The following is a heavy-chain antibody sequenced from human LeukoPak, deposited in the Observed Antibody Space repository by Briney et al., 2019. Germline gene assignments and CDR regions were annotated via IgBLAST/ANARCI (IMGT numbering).Heavy chain of an antibody. D-gene: IGHD3-22*01. CDR2: IYYSGST. Sequence: PSETLSLTCTVSGVSISSSSYYWGWIRQPPGKGLEWIGSIYYSGSTYYNPSLKSRVTISVDTSKNQFSLKLSSVTAADTAVYYCARDGYYDSSGLDYWGQGTLVTVSS. J-gene: IGHJ4*02. V-gene: IGHV4-39*07. CDR3: ARDGYYDSSGLDY. CDR1: GVSISSSSYY.